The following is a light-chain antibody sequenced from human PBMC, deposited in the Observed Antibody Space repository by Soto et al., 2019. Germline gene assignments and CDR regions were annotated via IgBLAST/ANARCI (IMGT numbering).Light chain of an antibody. CDR1: QDISNF. J-gene: IGKJ1*01. Sequence: DIQMTQSPSSLCAXFXDXXAXXXRASQDISNFLAWYQQKPGKVPELLIYAASTLQSGVPSRFSGSGSGTDFTLTISSLQPEDVATYYCQKYDSAPWTLGQGTKVDIK. CDR3: QKYDSAPWT. CDR2: AAS. V-gene: IGKV1-27*01.